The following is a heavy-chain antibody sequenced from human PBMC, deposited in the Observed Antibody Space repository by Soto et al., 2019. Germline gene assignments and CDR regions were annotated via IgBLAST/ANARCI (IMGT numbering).Heavy chain of an antibody. D-gene: IGHD3-10*01. CDR2: VHNSGTT. J-gene: IGHJ4*02. CDR1: GGSISVYY. CDR3: ARRWSGTDY. Sequence: QVHLQESGPGLVKPSETLSLSCTVSGGSISVYYWNWIRQPPGKGLEWIGYVHNSGTTSYNPSFGSRVTMSLDTSKNQVSLTLTSVTAADTAVYYCARRWSGTDYWGQGTLVTVSS. V-gene: IGHV4-59*01.